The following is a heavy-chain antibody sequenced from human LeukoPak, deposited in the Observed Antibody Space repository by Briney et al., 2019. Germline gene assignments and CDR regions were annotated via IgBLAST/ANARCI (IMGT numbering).Heavy chain of an antibody. CDR2: ISTSGSTI. CDR3: ARSPRRNWNQPIVYYFDY. J-gene: IGHJ4*02. V-gene: IGHV3-48*03. CDR1: GFTFDSYE. Sequence: GGSLRPSCAASGFTFDSYEMNWVRQAPGKGLEWLSYISTSGSTIYYADSVKGRFTISRDNAKNSLYLQMNSLRAEDTAVYYCARSPRRNWNQPIVYYFDYWGQGTLVTVSS. D-gene: IGHD1-1*01.